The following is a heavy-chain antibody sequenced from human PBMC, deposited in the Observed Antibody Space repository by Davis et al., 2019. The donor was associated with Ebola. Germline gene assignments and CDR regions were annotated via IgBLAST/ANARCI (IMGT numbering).Heavy chain of an antibody. D-gene: IGHD2-8*01. CDR3: ARQESLYGWSDY. CDR2: IDPSDSKT. CDR1: GYYFTSYW. V-gene: IGHV5-10-1*01. Sequence: GESLKISCKGSGYYFTSYWISWVRQMPGRGLEWMGRIDPSDSKTDYSPSFQGHVTISVDKSISTVYLHWSSLKASDTAIYYCARQESLYGWSDYWGQGTLVTVSS. J-gene: IGHJ4*02.